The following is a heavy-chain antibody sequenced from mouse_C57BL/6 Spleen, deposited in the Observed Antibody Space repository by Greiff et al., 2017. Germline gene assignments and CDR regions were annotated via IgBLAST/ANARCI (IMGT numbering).Heavy chain of an antibody. V-gene: IGHV1-50*01. J-gene: IGHJ2*01. CDR3: ARAPYGNCLEGDY. CDR1: GYTFTSYW. CDR2: IDPSDSYT. Sequence: VQLQQPGAELVKPGASVKLSCKASGYTFTSYWMQWVKQRPGQGLEWIGEIDPSDSYTNYNQKFKGKATLTVDKSSSTAYIQLSSLTSEDSAVYYCARAPYGNCLEGDYWGQGTTLTVSS. D-gene: IGHD2-1*01.